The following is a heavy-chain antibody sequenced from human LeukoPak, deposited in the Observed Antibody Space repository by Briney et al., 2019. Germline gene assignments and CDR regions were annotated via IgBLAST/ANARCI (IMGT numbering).Heavy chain of an antibody. CDR2: IFYSGST. D-gene: IGHD3-10*01. J-gene: IGHJ3*02. V-gene: IGHV4-39*07. CDR1: GGSISSSSYY. CDR3: ARGGRFGFLRPFDI. Sequence: PSETLSLTCTVSGGSISSSSYYWGWIRQPPGKGLEWIGSIFYSGSTYYNPSLKGRVTISIDTSKNQFSLKLSSVTAADTAVYYCARGGRFGFLRPFDIWGQGTMVTVSS.